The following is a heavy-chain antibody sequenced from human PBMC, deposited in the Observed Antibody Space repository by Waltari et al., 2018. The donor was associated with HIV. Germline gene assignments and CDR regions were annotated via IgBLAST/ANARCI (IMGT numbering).Heavy chain of an antibody. CDR1: GFTFSSYS. D-gene: IGHD6-19*01. J-gene: IGHJ5*02. CDR2: ISSSSSYI. V-gene: IGHV3-21*01. CDR3: ARDHGFGYSSGS. Sequence: EVQMVESGGGLVKPGGSLRLSCAVSGFTFSSYSMNWVRQAPGKGLEWVSSISSSSSYIYYADSVKGRFTISRDNAKNSLYLQMNSLRAEDTAVYYCARDHGFGYSSGSWGQGTLVTVSS.